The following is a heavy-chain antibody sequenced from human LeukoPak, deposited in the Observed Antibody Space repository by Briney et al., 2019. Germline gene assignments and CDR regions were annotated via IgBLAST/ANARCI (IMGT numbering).Heavy chain of an antibody. J-gene: IGHJ4*02. CDR3: ARSVSGSYSGFDY. D-gene: IGHD1-26*01. CDR1: GFTFSSYD. Sequence: GGSLTLSCAVSGFTFSSYDMHWVRHPTGKGLELVSAIGTAGDTYYPGSVKGRFTISRENAKNSLYLQMNSLRAGDTAVYYCARSVSGSYSGFDYWGQGTLVTVSS. V-gene: IGHV3-13*01. CDR2: IGTAGDT.